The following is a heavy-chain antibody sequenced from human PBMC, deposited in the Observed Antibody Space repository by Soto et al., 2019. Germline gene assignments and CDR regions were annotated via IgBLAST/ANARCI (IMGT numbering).Heavy chain of an antibody. J-gene: IGHJ4*02. Sequence: SETLSLTCTVSGGSISSYYWSWIRQPPGKGLEWIGYIYYSGSTNYNPSLKSRVTISVDTSKNQFSLKLSSVTAADTAVYYCARGLVTGTTYDRSYYFDYWGQGTLVTVSS. V-gene: IGHV4-59*01. D-gene: IGHD1-1*01. CDR2: IYYSGST. CDR1: GGSISSYY. CDR3: ARGLVTGTTYDRSYYFDY.